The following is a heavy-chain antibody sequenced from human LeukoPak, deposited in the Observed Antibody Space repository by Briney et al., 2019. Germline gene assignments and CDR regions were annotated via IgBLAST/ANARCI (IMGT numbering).Heavy chain of an antibody. CDR1: GFTFSSYA. V-gene: IGHV3-23*01. J-gene: IGHJ6*04. Sequence: PGGSLRLSCAASGFTFSSYAMSWVRQAPGKGLEWFSAISGSGGSTYYADSVKGRFTISRDNSKNTLYLQMNSLRAEDTAVYYCAKGRSFYYGSGSPSGTYYYYGMDVWGKGTTVTVSS. CDR2: ISGSGGST. D-gene: IGHD3-10*01. CDR3: AKGRSFYYGSGSPSGTYYYYGMDV.